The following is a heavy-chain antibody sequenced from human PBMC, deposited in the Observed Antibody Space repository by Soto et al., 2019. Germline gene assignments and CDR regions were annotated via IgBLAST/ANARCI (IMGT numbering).Heavy chain of an antibody. CDR3: ARAGMDIAAAGLYYYYYGMDV. V-gene: IGHV1-69*01. CDR2: IIPIFGTA. J-gene: IGHJ6*02. D-gene: IGHD6-13*01. Sequence: QVQLVQSGAEVKKPGSSVKVSCKASGGTFSSYAISWVRQAPGQGLEWMGGIIPIFGTANYAQKFQGRVTITADESTSTAYMELSSLRSEDTAVYYCARAGMDIAAAGLYYYYYGMDVWGQGTTVTVCS. CDR1: GGTFSSYA.